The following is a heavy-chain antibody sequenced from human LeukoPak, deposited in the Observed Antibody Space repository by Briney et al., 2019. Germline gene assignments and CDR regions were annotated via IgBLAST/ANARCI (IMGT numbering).Heavy chain of an antibody. J-gene: IGHJ6*03. V-gene: IGHV3-7*01. CDR1: GFTFSSYW. CDR2: IKQDGSEK. Sequence: GGSLRLSCAASGFTFSSYWMSWVRQAPGKGLEWVANIKQDGSEKYYVDSVKGRFTISRDNAKNSLYLQMNSLRAEDTAVYYCARASPGYSRYMDVWGKGTTVTVSS. D-gene: IGHD6-13*01. CDR3: ARASPGYSRYMDV.